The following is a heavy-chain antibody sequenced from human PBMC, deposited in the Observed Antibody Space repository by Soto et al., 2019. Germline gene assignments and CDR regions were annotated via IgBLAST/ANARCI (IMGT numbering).Heavy chain of an antibody. CDR2: FRAGGDDGTT. V-gene: IGHV3-23*01. Sequence: GGSLRLSCVASGFTIRTYSMSWVRQAPGQWLEWVSGFRAGGDDGTTYYADSVKGRFTISRDNSKNTLFLQMNSLRAEDTAIYYCAKKVNSGSGSQYFDYFGQGTLVTVSS. J-gene: IGHJ4*02. D-gene: IGHD3-10*01. CDR3: AKKVNSGSGSQYFDY. CDR1: GFTIRTYS.